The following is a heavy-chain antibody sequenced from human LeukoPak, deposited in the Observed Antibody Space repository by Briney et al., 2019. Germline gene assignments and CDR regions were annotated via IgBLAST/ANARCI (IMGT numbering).Heavy chain of an antibody. Sequence: PSETLSLTCTVSGGSISSYYWSWIRQLPGKGLEWIGYIYYSGSTNYNPSLKSRVTISVDTSKNQFSLKLSSVTAADTAVYYCARVRFRRDGYNYNYYYYMDVWGKGTTVTVSS. D-gene: IGHD5-24*01. V-gene: IGHV4-59*01. J-gene: IGHJ6*03. CDR2: IYYSGST. CDR3: ARVRFRRDGYNYNYYYYMDV. CDR1: GGSISSYY.